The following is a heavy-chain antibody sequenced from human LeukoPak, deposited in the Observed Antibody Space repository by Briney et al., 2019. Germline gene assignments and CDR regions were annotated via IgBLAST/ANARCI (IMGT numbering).Heavy chain of an antibody. CDR3: ARGFGSGSFLA. CDR1: GGSISSYY. CDR2: IYYSGST. D-gene: IGHD3-10*01. V-gene: IGHV4-59*12. J-gene: IGHJ5*02. Sequence: SETLSLTCTVSGGSISSYYWSWIRQPPGKGLEWIGYIYYSGSTNYNPSLKSRVTISVDTSKNQFSLKLSSVTAADTAVYYCARGFGSGSFLAWGQGTLVTVSS.